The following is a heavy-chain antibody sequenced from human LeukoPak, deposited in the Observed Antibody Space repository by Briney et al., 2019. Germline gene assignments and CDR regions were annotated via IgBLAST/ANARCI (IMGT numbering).Heavy chain of an antibody. V-gene: IGHV4-59*01. Sequence: PSETLSLTCTVSGGSISSYYWSWIRQPPGKGLEWIGYIYYSGSTNYNPSLKSRVTISVDTSKNQFSLKLSSVTAADTAVYCCARGTVREVVWFDPWGQGTLVTVSS. CDR1: GGSISSYY. CDR2: IYYSGST. J-gene: IGHJ5*02. CDR3: ARGTVREVVWFDP. D-gene: IGHD3-10*01.